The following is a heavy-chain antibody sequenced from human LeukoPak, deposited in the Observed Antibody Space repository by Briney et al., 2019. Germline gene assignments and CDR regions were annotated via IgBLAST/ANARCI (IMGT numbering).Heavy chain of an antibody. D-gene: IGHD3-10*01. J-gene: IGHJ2*01. Sequence: GASVKVSCKASGYTFTNYGILWVRQAPGQGLEWMGWISAYNGNTNYAQKFQGRVTMTTDTSTSTAYMELRSLRSDDTAVYYCARDRPWFRDYGSGKHWYFDLWGRGTLVTVSS. CDR2: ISAYNGNT. V-gene: IGHV1-18*01. CDR1: GYTFTNYG. CDR3: ARDRPWFRDYGSGKHWYFDL.